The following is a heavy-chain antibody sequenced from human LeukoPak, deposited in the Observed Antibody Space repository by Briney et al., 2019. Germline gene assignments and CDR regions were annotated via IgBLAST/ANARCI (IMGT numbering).Heavy chain of an antibody. CDR2: IYPGDSDT. D-gene: IGHD4-17*01. J-gene: IGHJ4*02. V-gene: IGHV5-51*01. CDR1: GYSFTSYW. CDR3: ARLRSVTTTTGSFDY. Sequence: GEALKISCKGSGYSFTSYWIGWLRQMPGKGLEWMGIIYPGDSDTRYSPSFQGQVTISADKSISTAYLQWSSLKASDTAMYYCARLRSVTTTTGSFDYWGQGTLVTVSS.